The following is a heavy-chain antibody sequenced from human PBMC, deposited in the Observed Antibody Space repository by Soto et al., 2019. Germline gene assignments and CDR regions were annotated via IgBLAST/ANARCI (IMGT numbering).Heavy chain of an antibody. J-gene: IGHJ3*02. Sequence: EMQLVESGGVVIQPGGSLRLSCAASGFTFDDYTMSWVRQPPGKGLEWVSLISWEGDTTSYAESVQGRFIISRDNSKNALYLQMNSLRSEDTALYYCAKGRSGWYMDTFDMWCQGTMVTVSS. V-gene: IGHV3-43*01. CDR3: AKGRSGWYMDTFDM. CDR2: ISWEGDTT. D-gene: IGHD6-19*01. CDR1: GFTFDDYT.